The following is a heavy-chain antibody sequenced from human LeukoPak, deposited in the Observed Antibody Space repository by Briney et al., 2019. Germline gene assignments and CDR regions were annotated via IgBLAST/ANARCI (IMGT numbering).Heavy chain of an antibody. CDR1: GFTFDDYA. CDR2: ISWNSGRI. V-gene: IGHV3-9*01. D-gene: IGHD4-17*01. CDR3: AKDYYGDYIDY. J-gene: IGHJ4*02. Sequence: GGSLRLSCAASGFTFDDYAMHWVRQAPGKGLEWVSGISWNSGRIGYADSVKGRFTISRDNAKNSLYLQMNSLRAEDTAVYYCAKDYYGDYIDYWGQGTLVTVSS.